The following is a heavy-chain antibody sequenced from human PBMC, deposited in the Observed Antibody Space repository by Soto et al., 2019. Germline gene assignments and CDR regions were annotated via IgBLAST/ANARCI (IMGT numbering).Heavy chain of an antibody. CDR2: INPNSGGT. Sequence: GASVKVSCEASGYTFAAYFIHWLRQAPGQALQWMGWINPNSGGTNYPRTFQGRVTMTRDTSISTTYMELNRLTSADKAVFFCARIHTYSVSSPLDYWGQGTLVTVSS. J-gene: IGHJ4*02. D-gene: IGHD6-13*01. CDR3: ARIHTYSVSSPLDY. V-gene: IGHV1-2*02. CDR1: GYTFAAYF.